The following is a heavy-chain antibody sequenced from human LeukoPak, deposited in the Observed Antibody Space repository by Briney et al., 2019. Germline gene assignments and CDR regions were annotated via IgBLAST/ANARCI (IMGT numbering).Heavy chain of an antibody. CDR3: ARDWGRRYSSGWYGDFDY. V-gene: IGHV3-30-3*01. CDR2: ISYDGSDK. Sequence: GGSLRLSCAASGFTFSSYAMHWVRQAPGKGLEWVAVISYDGSDKYYADSVKGRFTISRDNSRNTLYLQMNSLRPEDTAVYYCARDWGRRYSSGWYGDFDYWGQGTLVTVSS. J-gene: IGHJ4*02. D-gene: IGHD6-19*01. CDR1: GFTFSSYA.